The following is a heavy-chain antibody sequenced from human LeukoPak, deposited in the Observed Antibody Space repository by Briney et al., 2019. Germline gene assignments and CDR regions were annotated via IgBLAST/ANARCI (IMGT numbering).Heavy chain of an antibody. V-gene: IGHV3-23*01. CDR2: ISGSDGST. J-gene: IGHJ5*02. CDR3: AKSSGSKRLNWFDP. CDR1: GFTFSSYA. Sequence: PGGSLRLSCVASGFTFSSYAMNWVRQAPGKGLEWVSTISGSDGSTYYADSVKGRFTISRDNSKNTLYLQMNSLRAEDTAVYYCAKSSGSKRLNWFDPWGQGTLVTVSS. D-gene: IGHD1-26*01.